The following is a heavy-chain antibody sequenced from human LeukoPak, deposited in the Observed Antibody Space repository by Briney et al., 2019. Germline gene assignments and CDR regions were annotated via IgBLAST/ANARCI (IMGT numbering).Heavy chain of an antibody. CDR2: IYPGDSDT. V-gene: IGHV5-51*01. CDR1: GYSFTSYW. D-gene: IGHD2-2*01. J-gene: IGHJ5*02. Sequence: GESLKISCKGSGYSFTSYWIGWVRQMPGKGLEWMGIIYPGDSDTRYSPSFQGQVTISADKSISTAYLQWSSLKASDTTMYYCARQTGEPLYDIVVKGNWFDPWGQGTLVTVSS. CDR3: ARQTGEPLYDIVVKGNWFDP.